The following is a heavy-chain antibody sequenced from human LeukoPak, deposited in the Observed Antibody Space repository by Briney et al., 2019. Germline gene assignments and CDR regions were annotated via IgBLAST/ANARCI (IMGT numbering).Heavy chain of an antibody. CDR3: ARDDYFCPGSGLWYFDL. J-gene: IGHJ2*01. V-gene: IGHV4-34*01. Sequence: PSETLSLTCGVYGVSFSDYYWSWLRQAPGKGLEWVGEINQGGSTTYNPSLKSRVTISVDTSKNEFSLNMSSVTDADTAVYYCARDDYFCPGSGLWYFDLWGRGTLVTVSS. CDR1: GVSFSDYY. D-gene: IGHD3-10*01. CDR2: INQGGST.